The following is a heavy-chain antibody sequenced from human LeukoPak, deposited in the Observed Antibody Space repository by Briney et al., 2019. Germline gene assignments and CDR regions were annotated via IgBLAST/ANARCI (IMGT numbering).Heavy chain of an antibody. CDR1: GYTFTGYY. J-gene: IGHJ4*02. CDR3: ARAGPLYSGAYLGY. CDR2: INPNSGDA. D-gene: IGHD1-26*01. Sequence: ASVKVSCKASGYTFTGYYMHWVRQAPGQALEWMGWINPNSGDANYAQKFQGRVTMTRDTSISTDYMELSRLRSDDTAVYYCARAGPLYSGAYLGYWGQGTLVTVSS. V-gene: IGHV1-2*02.